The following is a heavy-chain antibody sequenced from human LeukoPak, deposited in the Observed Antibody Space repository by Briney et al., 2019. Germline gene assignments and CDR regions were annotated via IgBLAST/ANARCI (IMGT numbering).Heavy chain of an antibody. J-gene: IGHJ1*01. D-gene: IGHD3-22*01. CDR3: ARDHYYDSSGYTFRH. CDR1: GGSINNYY. CDR2: IYYTGST. Sequence: PSETLSLTCTVSGGSINNYYWSWIRQPPGKGLEWIGYIYYTGSTSYNPSLKSRVTMSVDTSKNQFSLKLNSMTAADTAVYYCARDHYYDSSGYTFRHWGRGTLVAVSS. V-gene: IGHV4-59*01.